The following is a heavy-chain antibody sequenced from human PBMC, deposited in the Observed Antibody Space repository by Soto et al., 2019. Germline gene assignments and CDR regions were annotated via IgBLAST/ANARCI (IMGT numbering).Heavy chain of an antibody. CDR1: GGSFDITSSY. CDR2: IYYSGST. Sequence: QLQLQESGPGLVKPSETLSLTCTVSGGSFDITSSYWAWVRQPPGKGLAWIAYIYYSGSTYYNPSLKSRITISVDTSTNQLSLRLSSVTAADTAVYYCATVPIVGTKPYYFDSWGQGTLVTVSS. J-gene: IGHJ4*02. CDR3: ATVPIVGTKPYYFDS. V-gene: IGHV4-39*02. D-gene: IGHD1-1*01.